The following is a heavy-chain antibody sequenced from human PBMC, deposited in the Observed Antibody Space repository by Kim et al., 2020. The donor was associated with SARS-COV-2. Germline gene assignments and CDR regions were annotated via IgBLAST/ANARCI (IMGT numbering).Heavy chain of an antibody. CDR2: IDSDNGNT. D-gene: IGHD3-10*01. J-gene: IGHJ4*02. V-gene: IGHV1-18*01. CDR3: VRGHYGKIVAEY. Sequence: ASVKVSCKASGYTFTDYGFSWVRQAPGQGLEWMGWIDSDNGNTNYAQNLQGRVTMTADTSTSTAYMELMSLRSDDTAMYYCVRGHYGKIVAEYWGQGTLVTVSS. CDR1: GYTFTDYG.